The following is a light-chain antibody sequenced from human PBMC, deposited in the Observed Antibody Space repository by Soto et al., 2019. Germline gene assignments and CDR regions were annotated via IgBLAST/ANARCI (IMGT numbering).Light chain of an antibody. CDR2: DAS. CDR3: QQCSNWPIT. Sequence: DIVLTQSPATLSLSPGDRATISCRASQSVSGSLLAWYQQKPGQAPRLLISDASSRASGIPARFSGSGSGTEFTLTISSIQPEDFAVYYCQQCSNWPITFGQGTRLEIK. V-gene: IGKV3D-20*02. CDR1: QSVSGSL. J-gene: IGKJ5*01.